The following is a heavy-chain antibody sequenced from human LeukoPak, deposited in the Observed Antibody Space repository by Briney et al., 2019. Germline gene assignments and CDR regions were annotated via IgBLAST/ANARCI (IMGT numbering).Heavy chain of an antibody. V-gene: IGHV3-30-3*01. CDR1: GFTFSSYA. D-gene: IGHD3-22*01. CDR3: ARDRITMILARDYYYYGMDV. Sequence: GGSLRLSCAASGFTFSSYAMHWVCQAPGKGLGWVAVISYDGSKKYYADSVKGRFTISRDNSKNTLYLQMNSLRAEDTAVYYCARDRITMILARDYYYYGMDVWGQGTTVTVSS. J-gene: IGHJ6*02. CDR2: ISYDGSKK.